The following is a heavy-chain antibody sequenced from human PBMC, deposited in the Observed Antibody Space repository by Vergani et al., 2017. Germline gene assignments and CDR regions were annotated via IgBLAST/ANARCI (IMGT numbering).Heavy chain of an antibody. CDR1: GFSLSNARMG. CDR2: IFSNDEK. J-gene: IGHJ5*02. V-gene: IGHV2-26*01. D-gene: IGHD3-22*01. CDR3: ARIDRGTMIVVVPPAGFDP. Sequence: QVTLKESGPVLVKPTETLTLTCTVSGFSLSNARMGVSWIRQPPGKALEWLAHIFSNDEKSYSTSLKSRLTISKDTSKSQVVLTMTNMDTVDTATYYCARIDRGTMIVVVPPAGFDPWGQGTLVTVSS.